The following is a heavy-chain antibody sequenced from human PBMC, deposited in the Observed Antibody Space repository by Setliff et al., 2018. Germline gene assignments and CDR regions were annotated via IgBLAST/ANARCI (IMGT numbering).Heavy chain of an antibody. CDR2: TSRDESTT. D-gene: IGHD3-16*01. CDR3: ARDRQGDGNYYMDV. CDR1: GFTFNIYW. Sequence: PGESLTISCAASGFTFNIYWMHWVRQVPGKGLVWISRTSRDESTTNYADFAKGRFTTSRDNAKNTVYLQMNSLRPEDTAVYYCARDRQGDGNYYMDVWGKGTTVTVSS. V-gene: IGHV3-74*01. J-gene: IGHJ6*03.